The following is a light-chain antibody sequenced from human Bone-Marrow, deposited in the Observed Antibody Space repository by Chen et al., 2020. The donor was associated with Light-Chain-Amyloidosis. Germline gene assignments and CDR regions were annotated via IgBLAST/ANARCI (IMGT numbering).Light chain of an antibody. CDR3: NSYTSSGTYV. J-gene: IGLJ1*01. CDR1: SSDVGGYKY. CDR2: DVS. V-gene: IGLV2-14*03. Sequence: QSALTQPASVSGSPGQSITISCTGTSSDVGGYKYVSWFQQPPGKGPKLMIFDVSNRPSGVSNRFSGSKSGNTASLTISGLQAEDEADYYCNSYTSSGTYVFGTGTKVTVL.